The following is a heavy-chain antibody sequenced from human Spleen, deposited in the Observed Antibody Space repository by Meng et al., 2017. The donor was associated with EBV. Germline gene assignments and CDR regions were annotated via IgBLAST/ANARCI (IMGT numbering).Heavy chain of an antibody. CDR1: GGSLSGYY. CDR3: ASRGDGIFSNYDWFDL. Sequence: QGELQQGGAGLLQPSVTLSLTCAVYGGSLSGYYWSWIRQPPGKGLEWIGEINHGGGTSYNPSLKSRVTMSLDTSMNHFSLKLTSVTAADTAVYYCASRGDGIFSNYDWFDLWGQGTLVTVSS. D-gene: IGHD4-11*01. CDR2: INHGGGT. V-gene: IGHV4-34*01. J-gene: IGHJ5*02.